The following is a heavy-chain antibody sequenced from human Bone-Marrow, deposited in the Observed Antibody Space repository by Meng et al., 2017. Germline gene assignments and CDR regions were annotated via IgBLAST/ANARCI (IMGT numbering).Heavy chain of an antibody. CDR2: ISGSGGST. V-gene: IGHV3-23*01. J-gene: IGHJ4*02. D-gene: IGHD3-22*01. CDR3: AKTGGGYYDSSGYAEVEDY. Sequence: GESLKISCAASGFTFSSYAMSWVRQAPGKGVEWVSAISGSGGSTYYADSVKGRFTISRDNSKNTLYLQMNSLRAEDTAVYYCAKTGGGYYDSSGYAEVEDYWGQGTLVTVSS. CDR1: GFTFSSYA.